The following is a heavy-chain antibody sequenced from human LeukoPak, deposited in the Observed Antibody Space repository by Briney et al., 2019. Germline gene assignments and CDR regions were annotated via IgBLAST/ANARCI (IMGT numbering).Heavy chain of an antibody. V-gene: IGHV1-18*01. J-gene: IGHJ5*02. CDR3: ARGGNPTNWFDP. CDR1: GHAFSSFG. Sequence: ASVKVSCKASGHAFSSFGISWVRQAPGQGLEWMGWISTYNGNTNYAQKFQGRVTLTTDTSTTTVYMELRTLRSDDSAVYYCARGGNPTNWFDPWGQGTLVTVSS. D-gene: IGHD4-23*01. CDR2: ISTYNGNT.